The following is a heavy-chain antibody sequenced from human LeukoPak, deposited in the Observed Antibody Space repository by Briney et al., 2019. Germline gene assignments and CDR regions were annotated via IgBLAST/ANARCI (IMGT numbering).Heavy chain of an antibody. J-gene: IGHJ4*02. CDR3: ASQQQLSY. D-gene: IGHD6-13*01. V-gene: IGHV3-7*01. CDR1: GFTFSDYW. Sequence: GGSLRLSCAASGFTFSDYWTSWVRQAPGKGLEWVANIKEDGSEKYYVESVKGRFTISRDNAKNTVYLQMNSLRAEDTAVYYCASQQQLSYWGQGTLVTVSS. CDR2: IKEDGSEK.